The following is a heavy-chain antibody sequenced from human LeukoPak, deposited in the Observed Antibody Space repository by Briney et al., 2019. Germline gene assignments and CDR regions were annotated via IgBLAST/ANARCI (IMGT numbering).Heavy chain of an antibody. Sequence: ASVKVSCKASGYTFTSYGISWVRQAPGQGLEWMGWVSAYNGDTNYAQKLQGRVTMTTDTSTSTAYMELRSLRSDDTAVYYCARDPGSSSWNRNWFDPWGQGTLVTVSS. CDR1: GYTFTSYG. V-gene: IGHV1-18*01. CDR2: VSAYNGDT. CDR3: ARDPGSSSWNRNWFDP. D-gene: IGHD6-13*01. J-gene: IGHJ5*02.